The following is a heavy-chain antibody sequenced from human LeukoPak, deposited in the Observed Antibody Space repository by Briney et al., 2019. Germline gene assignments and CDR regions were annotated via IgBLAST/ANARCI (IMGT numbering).Heavy chain of an antibody. D-gene: IGHD3-9*01. CDR1: GFTFSTYW. V-gene: IGHV3-7*04. CDR2: IKQDGSEK. CDR3: ARENDILTGYLPNFGF. Sequence: GGSLRLSCAASGFTFSTYWMSWVRQAPGKGLEWVANIKQDGSEKYYVDSVKGRFTVSRDNARNSLYLQMNGLRAEDTAVYYCARENDILTGYLPNFGFWGQGTLVTVSS. J-gene: IGHJ4*02.